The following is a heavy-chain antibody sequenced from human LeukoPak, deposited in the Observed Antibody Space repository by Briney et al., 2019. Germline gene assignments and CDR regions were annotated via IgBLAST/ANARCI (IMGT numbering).Heavy chain of an antibody. CDR3: AGEGGMAEAAFDI. D-gene: IGHD6-13*01. J-gene: IGHJ3*02. CDR2: TYYRSKWKK. Sequence: SQTLSLTCAISGDSVSSNSAAWNWIRQSPSRGLEWLGRTYYRSKWKKDYAVSVKSRITINPDTSKNQFSPQLNSVTPEDTAVYYCAGEGGMAEAAFDIWGQGTMVTVSS. V-gene: IGHV6-1*01. CDR1: GDSVSSNSAA.